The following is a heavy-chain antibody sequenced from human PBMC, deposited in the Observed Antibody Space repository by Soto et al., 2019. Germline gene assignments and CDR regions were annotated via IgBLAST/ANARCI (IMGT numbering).Heavy chain of an antibody. D-gene: IGHD3-3*01. J-gene: IGHJ6*02. Sequence: SVKVSCKASGYTFTDYYMHWVRQAPGQELGRMGGIIPNIGRANYAQKFQGRVTITADESTSTAYMELSSLRSEDTAVYYCARSIFGVVTQSNYYYYYGMDVWGQGTTVTVSS. V-gene: IGHV1-69*13. CDR3: ARSIFGVVTQSNYYYYYGMDV. CDR1: GYTFTDYY. CDR2: IIPNIGRA.